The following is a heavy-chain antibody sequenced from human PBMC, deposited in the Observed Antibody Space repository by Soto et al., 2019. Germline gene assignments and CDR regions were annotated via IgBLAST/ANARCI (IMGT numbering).Heavy chain of an antibody. CDR3: ASELAALNWVDP. Sequence: EVQLVESGGGLVQHGGSLRLSCAASGFTFSSYSMNWFRQDPGKVLELVSSISSSSSTIYYADSVKGRFTISRDNAKNSLYLQMNSLRDEDTALYYWASELAALNWVDPWCKGTLVTVSS. CDR2: ISSSSSTI. V-gene: IGHV3-48*02. CDR1: GFTFSSYS. D-gene: IGHD1-1*01. J-gene: IGHJ5*02.